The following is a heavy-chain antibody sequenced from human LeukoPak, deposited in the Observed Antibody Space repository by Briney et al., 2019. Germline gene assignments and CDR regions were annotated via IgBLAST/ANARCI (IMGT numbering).Heavy chain of an antibody. CDR1: GYTFTNYG. J-gene: IGHJ5*02. CDR3: AVPKCSGGSCYSSNWFDP. D-gene: IGHD2-15*01. CDR2: INPNSGGT. V-gene: IGHV1-2*02. Sequence: ASVKVSCKASGYTFTNYGISWVRQAPGQGLEWMGWINPNSGGTNYAQKFQGRVTMTRDTSISTAYMELSRLRSDDTAVYYCAVPKCSGGSCYSSNWFDPWGQGTLVTVSS.